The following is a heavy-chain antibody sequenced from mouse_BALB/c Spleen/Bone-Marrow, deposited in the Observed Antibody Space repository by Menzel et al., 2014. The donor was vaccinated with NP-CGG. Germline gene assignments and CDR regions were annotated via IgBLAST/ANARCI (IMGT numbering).Heavy chain of an antibody. CDR3: ERGYNDYFGN. V-gene: IGHV5-9-4*01. J-gene: IGHJ2*01. D-gene: IGHD1-1*01. Sequence: EVKVVESGGGLVKPGGSLKLSCAASGFTFSRYAMSWVRQAPEKRLEWVAEISSGGTYTYYPATVTGRFTISRDNAKNSLYRVMRSLRSQKTAMYHCERGYNDYFGNWGKGTALTVSS. CDR1: GFTFSRYA. CDR2: ISSGGTYT.